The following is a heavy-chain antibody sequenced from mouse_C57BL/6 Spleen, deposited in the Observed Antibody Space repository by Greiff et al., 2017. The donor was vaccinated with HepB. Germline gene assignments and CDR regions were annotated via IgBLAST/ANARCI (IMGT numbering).Heavy chain of an antibody. CDR3: ARGGDSSGTRFAY. CDR2: ISSGGSYT. D-gene: IGHD3-2*02. CDR1: GFTFSSYG. Sequence: EVQGVESGGDLVKPGGSLKLSCAASGFTFSSYGMSWVRQTPDKRLEWVATISSGGSYTYYPDSVKGRFTISRDNAKNTLYLQMSSLKSEDTAMYYCARGGDSSGTRFAYWGQGTLVTVSA. V-gene: IGHV5-6*01. J-gene: IGHJ3*01.